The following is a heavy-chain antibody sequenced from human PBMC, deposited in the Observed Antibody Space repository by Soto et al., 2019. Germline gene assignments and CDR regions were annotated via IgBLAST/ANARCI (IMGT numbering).Heavy chain of an antibody. CDR3: ARHIGVPGTRGFDY. Sequence: QVQLQESGPGLVRPSGTLSLTCAVSGGSISDNNWWSWVRQPPGKGLEWIGEIYRSGTANYNPSLNSLVTISIDKSKNQISLHLYSVTAADSAVYYCARHIGVPGTRGFDYWGQGTLVTVSS. CDR2: IYRSGTA. CDR1: GGSISDNNW. J-gene: IGHJ4*02. D-gene: IGHD2-21*01. V-gene: IGHV4-4*02.